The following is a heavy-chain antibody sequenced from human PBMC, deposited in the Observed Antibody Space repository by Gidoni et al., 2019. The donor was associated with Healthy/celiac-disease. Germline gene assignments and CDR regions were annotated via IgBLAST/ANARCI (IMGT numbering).Heavy chain of an antibody. V-gene: IGHV3-33*01. CDR3: ARDPGGGSYYVFDY. CDR2: IWYDGSNK. Sequence: VAVIWYDGSNKYYADSVKGRFTISRDNSKNTLSLQMNSLRADDTAVYYCARDPGGGSYYVFDYWGQGTLVTVSS. J-gene: IGHJ4*02. D-gene: IGHD1-26*01.